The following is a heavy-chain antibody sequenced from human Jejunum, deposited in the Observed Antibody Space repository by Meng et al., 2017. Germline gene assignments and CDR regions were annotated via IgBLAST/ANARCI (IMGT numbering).Heavy chain of an antibody. CDR1: GFTFSNSA. CDR2: ISGSDGRT. Sequence: EGQLVESGGGLVQPGGSLRLSCAASGFTFSNSAMSWVRQAPGKGLEWVSVISGSDGRTYYADSVRGRFTISRDTSKNTLYLQMNSLRAEDTALYYCAKVETTTRRFDSWGQGTLVTVSS. CDR3: AKVETTTRRFDS. V-gene: IGHV3-23*04. D-gene: IGHD1-26*01. J-gene: IGHJ4*02.